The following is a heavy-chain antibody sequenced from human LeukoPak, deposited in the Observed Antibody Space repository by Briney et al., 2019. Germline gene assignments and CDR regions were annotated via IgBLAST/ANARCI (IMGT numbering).Heavy chain of an antibody. CDR1: GGTFISYA. V-gene: IGHV1-69*13. D-gene: IGHD3-22*01. CDR2: IIPIFGTA. J-gene: IGHJ4*02. CDR3: ASGGYYYDSSGYYPFDY. Sequence: GASVKVSCKASGGTFISYAISWVRQAPGQGLEWMGGIIPIFGTANYAQKFQGRVTITADESTSTAYMELSSLRSEDTAVYYCASGGYYYDSSGYYPFDYWGQGTLVTVSS.